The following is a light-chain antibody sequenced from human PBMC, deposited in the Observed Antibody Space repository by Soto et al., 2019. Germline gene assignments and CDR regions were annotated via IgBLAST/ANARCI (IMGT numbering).Light chain of an antibody. V-gene: IGKV1-39*01. CDR3: QQSYSTPVA. CDR1: QSITSY. CDR2: AAS. Sequence: DIQVTQSPSSLSASVGDRVTITCRAGQSITSYLNWYQQKPGKAPKLLIYAASSLQSGVPSRFSGSGSGTEFTLTISSLQPEDFVTYYCQQSYSTPVAFGQGTKVDIK. J-gene: IGKJ1*01.